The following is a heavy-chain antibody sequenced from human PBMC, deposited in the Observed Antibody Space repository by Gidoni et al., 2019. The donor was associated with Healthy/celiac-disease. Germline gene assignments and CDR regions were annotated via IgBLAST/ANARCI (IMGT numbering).Heavy chain of an antibody. D-gene: IGHD4-17*01. J-gene: IGHJ6*02. CDR3: ARGPYGDYYYGMDV. CDR1: GGSLSGHY. CDR2: INHSGST. Sequence: QVQLQQWGAGLLKPSETLSLTCAVYGGSLSGHYWSWIRQPPGRGLEWMGEINHSGSTDYNSSLKSRVTISVDTSKNQFSLKLSSVTAADTAVYYCARGPYGDYYYGMDVWGQGTTVTVSS. V-gene: IGHV4-34*01.